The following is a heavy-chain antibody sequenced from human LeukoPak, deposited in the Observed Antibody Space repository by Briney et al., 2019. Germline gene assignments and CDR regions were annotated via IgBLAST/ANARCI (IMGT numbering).Heavy chain of an antibody. CDR2: IYTSGST. CDR1: GGSISSGSYY. J-gene: IGHJ5*02. Sequence: SQTLSLTCTVSGGSISSGSYYWSWIRQPAGKGLEWIGRIYTSGSTNYNPSLKSRVTISVDTSKNQFSLKLSSVTAADTAVYYCARDTTGIQLWTQFDPWGQGTLVTVSS. D-gene: IGHD5-18*01. V-gene: IGHV4-61*02. CDR3: ARDTTGIQLWTQFDP.